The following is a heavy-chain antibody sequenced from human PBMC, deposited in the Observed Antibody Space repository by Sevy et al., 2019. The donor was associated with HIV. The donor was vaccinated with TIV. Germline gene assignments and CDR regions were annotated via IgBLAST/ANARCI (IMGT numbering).Heavy chain of an antibody. Sequence: ASVKVSCKASGYTFTGYYMHWVRQAPGQGLEWMGWINPNSGGTNYAQKFQGRVTMTRDTSISTAYMELSRLRSDDTAVYYCARTPVGKYCSGGSCDYYYGMDVWGQGTTVTVSS. D-gene: IGHD2-15*01. CDR2: INPNSGGT. V-gene: IGHV1-2*02. CDR3: ARTPVGKYCSGGSCDYYYGMDV. CDR1: GYTFTGYY. J-gene: IGHJ6*02.